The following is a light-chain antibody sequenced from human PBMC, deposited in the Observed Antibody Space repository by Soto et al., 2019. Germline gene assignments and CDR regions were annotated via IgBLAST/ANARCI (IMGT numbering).Light chain of an antibody. CDR3: QQDNIFPRM. Sequence: IQMTQSPSSVSAAVGDTVSITCRANQPTTNWLAWFQQRPGEPPKLLIYAASTLQSGVPSRFSGRGSGTEFTLTISGLQPEDSATYYCQQDNIFPRMFAQGTRVEI. CDR2: AAS. J-gene: IGKJ1*01. V-gene: IGKV1-12*01. CDR1: QPTTNW.